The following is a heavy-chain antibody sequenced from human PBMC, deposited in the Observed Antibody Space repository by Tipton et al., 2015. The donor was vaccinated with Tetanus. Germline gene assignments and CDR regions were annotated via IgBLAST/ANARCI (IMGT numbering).Heavy chain of an antibody. Sequence: TLSLTCTVSGGSMSTYYWSWIRQPPGKGLEWIGYVYYTGSTDYNPSLKSRVTISVDTSKSQFSLRLTSVTAADTAVYYCARVKVSVYGTQVDYFLDSWGQGTLVTVSS. V-gene: IGHV4-59*01. J-gene: IGHJ4*02. CDR3: ARVKVSVYGTQVDYFLDS. CDR2: VYYTGST. D-gene: IGHD2/OR15-2a*01. CDR1: GGSMSTYY.